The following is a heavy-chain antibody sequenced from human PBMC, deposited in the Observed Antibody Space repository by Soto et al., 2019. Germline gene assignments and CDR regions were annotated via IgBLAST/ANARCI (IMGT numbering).Heavy chain of an antibody. CDR2: IYHSGST. CDR3: ARASTMGATH. V-gene: IGHV4-30-2*01. CDR1: GGSISSGGYS. D-gene: IGHD1-26*01. J-gene: IGHJ4*02. Sequence: SETLSLTCAVSGGSISSGGYSWSWIRQPPGKGLEWIGYIYHSGSTYYNPSLKSRVTISVDRSKNQFSLKLSSVTAADTAVYYCARASTMGATHWGQGTLVTVSS.